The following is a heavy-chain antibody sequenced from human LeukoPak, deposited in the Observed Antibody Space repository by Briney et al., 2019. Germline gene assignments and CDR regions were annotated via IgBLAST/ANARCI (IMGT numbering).Heavy chain of an antibody. V-gene: IGHV1-69*04. CDR1: GGTFSSYA. Sequence: ASVKVSCKASGGTFSSYAISWVRQAPGQGLEWMGRIIPILGIANYAQKIQGRVTMTRDTSTSTVYMELSSLRSEDTAVYYCARVSVGATYFRAFDIWGQGTMVTVSS. CDR3: ARVSVGATYFRAFDI. CDR2: IIPILGIA. D-gene: IGHD1-26*01. J-gene: IGHJ3*02.